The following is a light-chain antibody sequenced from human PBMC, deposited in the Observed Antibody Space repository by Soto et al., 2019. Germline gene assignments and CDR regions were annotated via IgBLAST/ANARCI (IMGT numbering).Light chain of an antibody. CDR2: WAS. Sequence: DIVMTQSPDSLAVSLGERATINCTSSQNVLFNSNNKNYLAWYQQKPGQPPKLLIYWASTRESGVPDRFSGSGSGTDFTLTISSLQAEDVAVYYCQQYYSTPLTFGGGTKVEIK. V-gene: IGKV4-1*01. CDR3: QQYYSTPLT. J-gene: IGKJ4*01. CDR1: QNVLFNSNNKNY.